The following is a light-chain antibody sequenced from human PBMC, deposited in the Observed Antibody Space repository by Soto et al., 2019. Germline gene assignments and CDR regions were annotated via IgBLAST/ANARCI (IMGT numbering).Light chain of an antibody. Sequence: EIVLTQSPATLSLSPGERATLSCRASQSVSSYLAWYQQKPGQAPRLLIYDASNRATGIPARFSGSRSGTDFTRTISSLEPEDFAVYYCQQRSNSPPTFGQGTRLEIK. CDR3: QQRSNSPPT. J-gene: IGKJ5*01. V-gene: IGKV3-11*01. CDR2: DAS. CDR1: QSVSSY.